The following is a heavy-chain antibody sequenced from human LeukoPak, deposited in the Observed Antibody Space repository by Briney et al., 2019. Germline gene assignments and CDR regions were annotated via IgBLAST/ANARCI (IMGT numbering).Heavy chain of an antibody. D-gene: IGHD2-2*01. Sequence: PGGPLSPSVAPSGFPFGAIALSWSGRPQGKGREGGANISKDETEKFYLGSVKGRFTISRDNAENSLYLQMNSLRVEDTALYYCVRLGSTSPGNWYKLFDQWGQGTLVTVSS. V-gene: IGHV3-7*03. J-gene: IGHJ4*02. CDR3: VRLGSTSPGNWYKLFDQ. CDR1: GFPFGAIA. CDR2: ISKDETEK.